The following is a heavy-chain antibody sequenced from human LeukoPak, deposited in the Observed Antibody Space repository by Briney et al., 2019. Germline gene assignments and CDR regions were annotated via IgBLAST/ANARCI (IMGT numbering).Heavy chain of an antibody. CDR2: ISYDGSNK. Sequence: QSGGSLRLSCAASGFTFSSYAMHWVRQAPGKGLEWVAVISYDGSNKYYADSVKGRFTISRDNSKNTLYLQMKSLRAEDTAVYYCARPPSPPDYLDYWGKEPLVTVS. CDR3: ARPPSPPDYLDY. J-gene: IGHJ4*02. CDR1: GFTFSSYA. V-gene: IGHV3-30-3*01.